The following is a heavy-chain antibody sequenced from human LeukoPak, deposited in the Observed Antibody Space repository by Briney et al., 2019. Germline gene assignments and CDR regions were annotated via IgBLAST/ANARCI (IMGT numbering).Heavy chain of an antibody. CDR2: IYPADSDT. Sequence: NHGESLKISCEGSGGSFTKFWIGWVRQMPGKGLELMGIIYPADSDTRYSPSFQGQVTISADKSISTAYLQWSSLKTSDTAMYYCARRRDLYSGSYYPFDYWGQGTLVTVSS. CDR3: ARRRDLYSGSYYPFDY. D-gene: IGHD1-26*01. V-gene: IGHV5-51*01. J-gene: IGHJ4*02. CDR1: GGSFTKFW.